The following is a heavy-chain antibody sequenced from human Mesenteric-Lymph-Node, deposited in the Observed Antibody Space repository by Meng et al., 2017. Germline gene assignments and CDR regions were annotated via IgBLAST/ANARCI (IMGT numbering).Heavy chain of an antibody. CDR2: TYYRSKWYN. Sequence: GHGLVKPPQTLLLTCASAGDRGSRYIAAWNWIRQSPSKGLEWLGRTYYRSKWYNDYAVSVKSRITINPDTSKNQFSLQLNSVTPEDTAVYYCARDSSSSAYSPFDYWGQGTLVTVSS. CDR1: GDRGSRYIAA. V-gene: IGHV6-1*01. CDR3: ARDSSSSAYSPFDY. J-gene: IGHJ4*02. D-gene: IGHD3-22*01.